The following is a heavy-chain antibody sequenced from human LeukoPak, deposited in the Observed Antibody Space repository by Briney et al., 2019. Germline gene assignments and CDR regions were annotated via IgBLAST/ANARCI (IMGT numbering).Heavy chain of an antibody. CDR2: VYNSGST. J-gene: IGHJ3*02. CDR3: ARDPRPDGFDI. Sequence: SETLSLICTVSGGSISSYYWSWIRQPAGKGLEWIGRVYNSGSTNYNPSLKSRVTMSIDTSKNQFSLRLSSVTAADTAVYYGARDPRPDGFDIWGQGTMVAVSS. CDR1: GGSISSYY. V-gene: IGHV4-4*07.